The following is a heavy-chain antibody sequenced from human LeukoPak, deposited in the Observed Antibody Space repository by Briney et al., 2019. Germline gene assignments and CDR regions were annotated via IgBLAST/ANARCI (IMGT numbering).Heavy chain of an antibody. CDR1: GFSVSNTY. J-gene: IGHJ4*02. CDR3: ARGTVTAPDY. D-gene: IGHD2-21*02. Sequence: QPGGSLRLSCAASGFSVSNTYMSWVRQAPGKGLEWVSIIYSGGNTYYADSVKGRFTISRDNSKNTLYLQMNRLRPEDTALYYCARGTVTAPDYWGKGTLVTVSS. CDR2: IYSGGNT. V-gene: IGHV3-53*01.